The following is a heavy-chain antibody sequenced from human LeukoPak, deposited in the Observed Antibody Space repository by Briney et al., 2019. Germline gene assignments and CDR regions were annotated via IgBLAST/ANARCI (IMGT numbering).Heavy chain of an antibody. Sequence: PGGSLRLSCAASGFTFSNAWMSWVRQAPGKGLEWVGRIKSKTDGGTTDYAVPVKGRFTISRDDSKNTLYLQLNSLKTEDTAVYYCTTDCNSYDFWSGYSEYFQHWGQGTLVTVSS. CDR1: GFTFSNAW. CDR2: IKSKTDGGTT. V-gene: IGHV3-15*01. CDR3: TTDCNSYDFWSGYSEYFQH. D-gene: IGHD3-3*01. J-gene: IGHJ1*01.